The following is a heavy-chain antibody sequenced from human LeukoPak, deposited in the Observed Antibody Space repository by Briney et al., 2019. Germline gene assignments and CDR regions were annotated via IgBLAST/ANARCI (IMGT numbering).Heavy chain of an antibody. CDR1: GGSFSGYY. CDR3: VRGFSSSNAFDI. Sequence: SETLSLTCAVYGGSFSGYYWSWIRQPPGKGLEWIGEINHSGSTNYNPSLKSRVTISVDTSKNQFSLKLSSVTAADTAVYYCVRGFSSSNAFDIWGQGTMVTVSS. CDR2: INHSGST. J-gene: IGHJ3*02. V-gene: IGHV4-34*01. D-gene: IGHD6-6*01.